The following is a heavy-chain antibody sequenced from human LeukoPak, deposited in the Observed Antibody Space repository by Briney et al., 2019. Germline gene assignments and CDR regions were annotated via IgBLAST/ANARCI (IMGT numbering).Heavy chain of an antibody. Sequence: GGSLRLSCAGPGFDFSSYGMSWVRQAPGKGLEWVSGISGSGGSTYYADSVKGRFTISRENSKKTVHLQMNSLRAEDTAVYYCAKVAFSQGYSSGPGDYFDYWGQGTLVTVSS. CDR1: GFDFSSYG. D-gene: IGHD6-19*01. CDR2: ISGSGGST. V-gene: IGHV3-23*01. J-gene: IGHJ4*02. CDR3: AKVAFSQGYSSGPGDYFDY.